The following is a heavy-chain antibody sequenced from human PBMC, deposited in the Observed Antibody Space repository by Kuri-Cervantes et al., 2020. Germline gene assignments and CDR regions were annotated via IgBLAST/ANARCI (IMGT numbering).Heavy chain of an antibody. CDR1: GYTFTSYG. Sequence: ASVKVSCKASGYTFTSYGISWVRQAPGQGLEWMGWISAYNGNTNYAQKLQGRVTMTTDTSTSTAYMELRSLRSDDTAVYYCARDQQYCSSTSCSNRGGFWFDPWGQGTLVTVSS. D-gene: IGHD2-2*01. CDR3: ARDQQYCSSTSCSNRGGFWFDP. CDR2: ISAYNGNT. J-gene: IGHJ5*02. V-gene: IGHV1-18*01.